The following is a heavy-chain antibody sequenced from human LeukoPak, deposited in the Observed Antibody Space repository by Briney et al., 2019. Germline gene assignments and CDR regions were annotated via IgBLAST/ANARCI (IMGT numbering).Heavy chain of an antibody. D-gene: IGHD4-17*01. V-gene: IGHV1-2*02. CDR2: INPNSGGT. Sequence: ASVKVSGKASGYTCTGYYMHWVRQAPGQGLEWMGWINPNSGGTNYAQKFQGRVTMTRNTSISTAYMELSSLRSEDTAVYYCARGRADDYGAPDYWGQGTLVTVSS. CDR3: ARGRADDYGAPDY. CDR1: GYTCTGYY. J-gene: IGHJ4*02.